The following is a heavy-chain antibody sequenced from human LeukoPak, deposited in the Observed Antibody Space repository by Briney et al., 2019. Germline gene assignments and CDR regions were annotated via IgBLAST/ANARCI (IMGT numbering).Heavy chain of an antibody. CDR3: TRHAYCGGDCYADI. CDR2: IYYSGST. D-gene: IGHD2-21*02. V-gene: IGHV4-59*08. CDR1: GGSISSSY. Sequence: TSETLSLTCTVSGGSISSSYWSWIRQPPGKGLEWIGYIYYSGSTNCNPSLKSRVAISVDTSKNQFSLKPSPVTAAYTAVYYCTRHAYCGGDCYADIWGQGTMVTVSS. J-gene: IGHJ3*02.